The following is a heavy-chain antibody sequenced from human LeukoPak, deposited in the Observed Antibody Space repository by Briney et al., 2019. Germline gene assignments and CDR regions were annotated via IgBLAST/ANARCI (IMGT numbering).Heavy chain of an antibody. Sequence: PGGSLRLSCAASGFTFSGFSMSWVRQSPTKGLEWVANIKQDGSERYYVDSVKGRFTISRDNAKNSLSLQMNNLRAEDTAVYYCAGSLGPLTEYWGQGTLVTVSS. CDR2: IKQDGSER. CDR3: AGSLGPLTEY. CDR1: GFTFSGFS. V-gene: IGHV3-7*01. D-gene: IGHD7-27*01. J-gene: IGHJ4*02.